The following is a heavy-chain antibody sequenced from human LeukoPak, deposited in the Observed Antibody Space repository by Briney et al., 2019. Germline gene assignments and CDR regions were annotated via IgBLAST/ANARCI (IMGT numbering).Heavy chain of an antibody. V-gene: IGHV4-39*01. J-gene: IGHJ4*02. CDR3: ARLKSGSDY. CDR2: IYYSGST. D-gene: IGHD3-22*01. Sequence: SETLSLTCTVSGGSISSSSYYWGWIRQPPGKGLEWIGSIYYSGSTYYNPSLKSRVTISVDTSKNQFSLKLSSVTAADTVVYYCARLKSGSDYWGQGTLVTVSS. CDR1: GGSISSSSYY.